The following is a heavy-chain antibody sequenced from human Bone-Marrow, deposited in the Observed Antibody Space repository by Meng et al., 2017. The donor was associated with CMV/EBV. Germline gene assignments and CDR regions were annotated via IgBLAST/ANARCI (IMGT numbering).Heavy chain of an antibody. D-gene: IGHD5-12*01. CDR2: ISSSGSTI. V-gene: IGHV3-11*01. J-gene: IGHJ4*02. Sequence: GESLKISCAASGFTFSDYYMSWIRQAPGKGLEWVSYISSSGSTIYYADSVKGRFTISRDNAKNSLYLQMNSLRAEDTAVYYCARDQGYGYGDYWGQGTLVTVSS. CDR3: ARDQGYGYGDY. CDR1: GFTFSDYY.